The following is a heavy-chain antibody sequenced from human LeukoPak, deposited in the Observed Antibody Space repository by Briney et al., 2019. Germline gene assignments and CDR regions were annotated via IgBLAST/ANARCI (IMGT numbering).Heavy chain of an antibody. CDR3: ARDRPTGASRVFVVQ. V-gene: IGHV3-21*01. Sequence: GGSLRLSCTASGFSFSSYAMTWVRLAPGKGLEWVSSMSSGSRYIYYADSVRGRFTISRDNAKNSLYLVMNSLRAEDTAIYYCARDRPTGASRVFVVQWGQGTLVTVSS. CDR2: MSSGSRYI. J-gene: IGHJ4*02. D-gene: IGHD3-3*01. CDR1: GFSFSSYA.